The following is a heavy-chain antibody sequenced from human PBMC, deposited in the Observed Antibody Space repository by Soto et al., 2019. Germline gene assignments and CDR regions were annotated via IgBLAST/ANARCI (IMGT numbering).Heavy chain of an antibody. V-gene: IGHV5-51*01. CDR3: ARRGVIRVSTYYYYYGMDV. D-gene: IGHD3-10*01. Sequence: GESLKISCKGSGYSFTSYWIGWVRQMPGKGLEWMGIIYPGDSDTRYSPSFQGQVTISADKSISTAYLQWSSLKASDTAMYYCARRGVIRVSTYYYYYGMDVWGQGTTVTVSS. CDR2: IYPGDSDT. J-gene: IGHJ6*02. CDR1: GYSFTSYW.